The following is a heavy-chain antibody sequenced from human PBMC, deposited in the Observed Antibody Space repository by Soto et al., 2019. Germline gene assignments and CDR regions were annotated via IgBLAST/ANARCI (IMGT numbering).Heavy chain of an antibody. CDR2: IYYSGST. V-gene: IGHV4-30-4*01. CDR1: GGSISSGDYY. CDR3: ARASGYYSGDFDY. D-gene: IGHD3-22*01. Sequence: SETLSLTCTVSGGSISSGDYYWSWIRQPPGKGLEWIGYIYYSGSTYYNPSLKSRVTISVDTSKNQFSLKLSSVTAADTAVYYCARASGYYSGDFDYWGQGTLVTVSS. J-gene: IGHJ4*02.